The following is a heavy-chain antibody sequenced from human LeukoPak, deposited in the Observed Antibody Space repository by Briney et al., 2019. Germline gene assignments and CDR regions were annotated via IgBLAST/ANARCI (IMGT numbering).Heavy chain of an antibody. CDR3: VKSYCSSISCSYFDY. D-gene: IGHD2-2*01. CDR2: ISWNSGDI. CDR1: GFMFYNYA. V-gene: IGHV3-9*03. Sequence: GRSLRLSCAASGFMFYNYAMHWVRHAPGEGLGWGSGISWNSGDIDYADSVKGRFTISRDNAKNSLYLQMNSLRAEDMAFYYCVKSYCSSISCSYFDYWGQGTVVTVSS. J-gene: IGHJ4*02.